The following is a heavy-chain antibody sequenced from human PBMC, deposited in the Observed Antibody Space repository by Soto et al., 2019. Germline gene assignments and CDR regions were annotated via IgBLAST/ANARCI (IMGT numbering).Heavy chain of an antibody. J-gene: IGHJ3*02. CDR3: ARDSFTHSARVTWAFGI. CDR1: GYTFTSYG. D-gene: IGHD5-18*01. CDR2: ISAYNGDT. Sequence: GQLVQSGAEVKRPGASVKVSCRASGYTFTSYGISGVRQAPGQGLEWMGWISAYNGDTKLSQKFEARVSMTTDTSTNTAYMELRSLRSDDTAVYYCARDSFTHSARVTWAFGIWGQGTMVTVSS. V-gene: IGHV1-18*01.